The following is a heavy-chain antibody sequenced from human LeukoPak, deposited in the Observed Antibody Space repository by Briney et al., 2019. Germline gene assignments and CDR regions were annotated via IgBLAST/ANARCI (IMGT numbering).Heavy chain of an antibody. CDR2: ISAYNGNT. D-gene: IGHD2-8*01. J-gene: IGHJ3*02. Sequence: ASAKVSCKAPGYTFTSYGISWVRQAPGQGLEWMGWISAYNGNTNYAQKLQGRVTMTTDTSTSTDYMERRSLSSDDTAVYYCARVGDIVLMVYAANDAFDIWGQGTMVTVSS. CDR3: ARVGDIVLMVYAANDAFDI. CDR1: GYTFTSYG. V-gene: IGHV1-18*01.